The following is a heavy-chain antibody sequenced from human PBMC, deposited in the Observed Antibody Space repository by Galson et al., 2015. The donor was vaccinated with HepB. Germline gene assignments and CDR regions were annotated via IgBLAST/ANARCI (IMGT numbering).Heavy chain of an antibody. J-gene: IGHJ4*02. CDR3: ATLSGSYSGLARVFDF. CDR1: GGSVSTYR. V-gene: IGHV4-59*02. CDR2: MYYGGTS. D-gene: IGHD5-12*01. Sequence: TLSLTCSVSGGSVSTYRWSWIRQPPGKGLQWIGYMYYGGTSNYNPSLKSRVSISVDTSKNQFSLKLTSVTAADTAVNYCATLSGSYSGLARVFDFWGQGSLVTVSS.